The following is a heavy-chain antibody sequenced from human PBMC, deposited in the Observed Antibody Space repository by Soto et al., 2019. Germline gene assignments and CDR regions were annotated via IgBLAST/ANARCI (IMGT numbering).Heavy chain of an antibody. J-gene: IGHJ6*02. CDR2: IGTAGDT. V-gene: IGHV3-13*01. Sequence: PGWSLRLSCAASGFTFSSYDMHWVRQATGKGLEWVSAIGTAGDTYYPGSVKGRFTISRENAKNSLYLQMNSLRAGDTAVYYCERGIAAAGGVSYYYGMDVRGPVTT. CDR1: GFTFSSYD. D-gene: IGHD6-13*01. CDR3: ERGIAAAGGVSYYYGMDV.